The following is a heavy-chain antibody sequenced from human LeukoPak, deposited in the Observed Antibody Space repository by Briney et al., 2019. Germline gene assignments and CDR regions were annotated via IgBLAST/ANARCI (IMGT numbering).Heavy chain of an antibody. V-gene: IGHV3-23*01. Sequence: GGSLRLSCAASGFTFSSYGMSWVRQAPGKGLEWVSAISGSGGSTYYADSVKGRFTISRDNSKNTLYLQMNSLRAEDTAVYYCARDWYHAIDYWGQGTLVTVSS. D-gene: IGHD2-2*01. J-gene: IGHJ4*02. CDR1: GFTFSSYG. CDR3: ARDWYHAIDY. CDR2: ISGSGGST.